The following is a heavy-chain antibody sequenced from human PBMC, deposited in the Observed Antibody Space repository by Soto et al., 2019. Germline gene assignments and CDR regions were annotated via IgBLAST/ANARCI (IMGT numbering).Heavy chain of an antibody. Sequence: GGSLRLSCAASGFTFSSYEMNWVRQAPGKGLEWVSYISSSGSTIYYADSVKGRFTISRDNAKNSLYLQMNSLRAEDTAVYYCARSIAARPGYYYGMDVWGQGTTVTVSS. CDR2: ISSSGSTI. CDR3: ARSIAARPGYYYGMDV. CDR1: GFTFSSYE. V-gene: IGHV3-48*03. D-gene: IGHD6-6*01. J-gene: IGHJ6*02.